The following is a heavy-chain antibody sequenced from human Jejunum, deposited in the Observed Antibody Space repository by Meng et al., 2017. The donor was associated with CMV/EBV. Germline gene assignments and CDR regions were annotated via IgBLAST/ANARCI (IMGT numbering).Heavy chain of an antibody. CDR3: ARGAFD. V-gene: IGHV3-66*02. CDR1: GFTISNNN. Sequence: GSLRVSCAASGFTISNNNMNWVRQATGKGLQCIAIIYNVGNIYYADSVRGRFIISRDNSKNTLYLQMNSLGAEDTALYYCARGAFDWGQGTLVTVSS. J-gene: IGHJ4*02. D-gene: IGHD2/OR15-2a*01. CDR2: IYNVGNI.